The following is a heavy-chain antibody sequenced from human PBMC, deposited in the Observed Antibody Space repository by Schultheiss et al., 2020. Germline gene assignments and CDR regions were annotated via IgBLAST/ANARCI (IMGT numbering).Heavy chain of an antibody. CDR2: ISGSGGNT. CDR1: GFTFSNAW. Sequence: WGSLRLSCAASGFTFSNAWMSWVRQATGKGLEWVSGISGSGGNTYYADSVKGRFTISRDNSKDTLYLQMNTLRAEDTAVYYCAKDGGVLLWFGELLAHTNYFDYWGRGTLITVSS. D-gene: IGHD3-10*01. J-gene: IGHJ4*01. V-gene: IGHV3-23*01. CDR3: AKDGGVLLWFGELLAHTNYFDY.